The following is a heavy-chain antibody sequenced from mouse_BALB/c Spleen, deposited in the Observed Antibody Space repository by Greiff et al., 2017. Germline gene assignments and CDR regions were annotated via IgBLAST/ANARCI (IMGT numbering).Heavy chain of an antibody. D-gene: IGHD1-1*01. CDR1: GFTFSSYA. Sequence: EVKLMESGGGLVKPGGSLKLSCAASGFTFSSYAMSWVRQTPEKRLEWVATISSGGSYTYYPDSVKGRFTISRDNAKNTLYLQMSSLRSEDTAMYYCARSDAFITTVGAMDYWGQGTSVTVSS. J-gene: IGHJ4*01. V-gene: IGHV5-9-3*01. CDR3: ARSDAFITTVGAMDY. CDR2: ISSGGSYT.